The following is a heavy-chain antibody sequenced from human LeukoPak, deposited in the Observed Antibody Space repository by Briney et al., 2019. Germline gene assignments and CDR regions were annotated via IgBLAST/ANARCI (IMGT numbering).Heavy chain of an antibody. Sequence: GRSLRLSCAASGFTFSSYGMPWVRQAPGKGLEWVAVISYDGSNKYYADSVKGRFTISRDNSKNTLYLQMNSLRAEDTAVYYCAKAGIAVAVFDYWGQGTLVTVSS. CDR2: ISYDGSNK. V-gene: IGHV3-30*18. J-gene: IGHJ4*02. CDR3: AKAGIAVAVFDY. D-gene: IGHD6-19*01. CDR1: GFTFSSYG.